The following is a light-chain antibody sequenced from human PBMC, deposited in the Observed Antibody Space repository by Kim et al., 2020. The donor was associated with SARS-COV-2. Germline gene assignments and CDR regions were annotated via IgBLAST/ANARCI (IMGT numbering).Light chain of an antibody. CDR2: RNN. CDR1: NSNIGVNT. Sequence: GQRVTISCSGSNSNIGVNTVNWYQQFPGTAPKRLSYRNNQRPSGVPDRFSGSKSGTSASLALSGLLSEDEADYYCATWDDSLNAWVFGGGTQLTVL. J-gene: IGLJ3*02. CDR3: ATWDDSLNAWV. V-gene: IGLV1-44*01.